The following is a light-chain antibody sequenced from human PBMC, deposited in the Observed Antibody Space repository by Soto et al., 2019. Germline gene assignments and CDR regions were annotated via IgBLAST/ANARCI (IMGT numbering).Light chain of an antibody. CDR1: QGVSSSS. J-gene: IGKJ4*01. Sequence: EIVLTQSPGTLSLSPGDSATLSCRASQGVSSSSLAWYQQKPGQAPRLLFFGVSNRAAGVPDRFGGSGSGTDFTLTISRLEPEDFAVYYCQQYGGSPLTFGGGTKVDIK. V-gene: IGKV3-20*01. CDR3: QQYGGSPLT. CDR2: GVS.